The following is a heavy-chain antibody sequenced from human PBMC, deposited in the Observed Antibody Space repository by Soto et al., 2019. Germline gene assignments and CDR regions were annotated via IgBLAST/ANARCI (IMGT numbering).Heavy chain of an antibody. V-gene: IGHV3-11*01. CDR2: IHSSGSTI. Sequence: QVQLVESGGGLVKPGGSLRLSCAASGFTFRDYYMSWIRQAPGKGLEWISYIHSSGSTIYYADSMKGRFTISRDNAKNAPYLQMNILRAEDTAVYYCARAVNWNEFDPWGPGTLVTVSS. J-gene: IGHJ5*02. CDR3: ARAVNWNEFDP. CDR1: GFTFRDYY. D-gene: IGHD1-1*01.